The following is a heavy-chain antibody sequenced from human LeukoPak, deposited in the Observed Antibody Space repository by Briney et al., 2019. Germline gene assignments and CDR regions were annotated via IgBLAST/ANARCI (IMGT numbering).Heavy chain of an antibody. D-gene: IGHD2-2*01. V-gene: IGHV4-4*09. J-gene: IGHJ6*03. Sequence: SETLSLTCTVSGRSISSYYWSWIRQPPGKGLEWIGYIYTSGSTNYNPSLKSRVTISVDTSKNQFSLKLSSVTAADTAVYYCARHFAQYCSSTSCYGIRDYYYMDVWGKGTTVTVSS. CDR1: GRSISSYY. CDR2: IYTSGST. CDR3: ARHFAQYCSSTSCYGIRDYYYMDV.